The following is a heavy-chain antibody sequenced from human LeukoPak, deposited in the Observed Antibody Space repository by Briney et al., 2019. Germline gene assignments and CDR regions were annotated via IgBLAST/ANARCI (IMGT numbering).Heavy chain of an antibody. D-gene: IGHD6-19*01. J-gene: IGHJ4*02. CDR3: ARARVSSGWYGFFDY. Sequence: GGSLRLSCAASGFTVSSNYMSWVRQAPGKGLEWVSVIYSGGSTYYADSAKGRFTISRDNSKNTLYLQMNSLRAEDTAVYYCARARVSSGWYGFFDYWGQGTLVTVSS. V-gene: IGHV3-53*01. CDR1: GFTVSSNY. CDR2: IYSGGST.